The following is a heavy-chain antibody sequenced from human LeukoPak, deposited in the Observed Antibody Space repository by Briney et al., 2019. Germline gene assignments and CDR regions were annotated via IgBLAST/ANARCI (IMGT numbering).Heavy chain of an antibody. V-gene: IGHV4-59*11. CDR3: ARVKVGVLPFDY. Sequence: SETLSLTCTVSGGSISSHYWSWIRQPPGKGLEWIGYIYYSGSTNYNPSLKSRVTISVDTSKNQFSLKLSSVTAADTAVYYCARVKVGVLPFDYWGKGTLV. CDR1: GGSISSHY. J-gene: IGHJ4*02. CDR2: IYYSGST. D-gene: IGHD3-16*01.